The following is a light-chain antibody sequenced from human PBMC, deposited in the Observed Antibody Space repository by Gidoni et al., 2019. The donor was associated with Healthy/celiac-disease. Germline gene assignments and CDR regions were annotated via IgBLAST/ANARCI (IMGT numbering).Light chain of an antibody. CDR1: QSVSSSY. Sequence: IVFPHSPGTLSLSPGERATLSCRASQSVSSSYLAWYQQKPGQAPRLLIYGASSRATGIPDRFSGSGSGTDFTLTISRLEPEDFAVYYCQQYGSSPATFGQGTKVEIK. V-gene: IGKV3-20*01. J-gene: IGKJ1*01. CDR3: QQYGSSPAT. CDR2: GAS.